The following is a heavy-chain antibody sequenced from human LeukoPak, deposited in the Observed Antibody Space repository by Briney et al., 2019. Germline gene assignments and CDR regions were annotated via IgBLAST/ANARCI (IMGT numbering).Heavy chain of an antibody. CDR2: IYYSGNT. CDR3: ARATITMAVGVPADAFDI. CDR1: GGSITSGDYY. V-gene: IGHV4-30-4*08. Sequence: PPQTLSLTCNVSGGSITSGDYYWGWIRQPPGTGLEWIGYIYYSGNTYYNPSLKSRVTISVDTSKKQFSLKLRSVTAADTAVYYCARATITMAVGVPADAFDIWGPGTMVTVS. J-gene: IGHJ3*02. D-gene: IGHD3-10*01.